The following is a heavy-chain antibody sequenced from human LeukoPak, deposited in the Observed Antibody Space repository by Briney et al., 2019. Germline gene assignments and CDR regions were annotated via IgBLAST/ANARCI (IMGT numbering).Heavy chain of an antibody. CDR1: GFTISSNY. D-gene: IGHD2-21*02. V-gene: IGHV3-53*01. CDR3: AKGKGAYCDGDCSSRIFDY. J-gene: IGHJ4*02. CDR2: ISDGGST. Sequence: PGGSLRLSCAASGFTISSNYMNWVRQAPGKGLDWVSVISDGGSTYYADSVKGRFTISRDNSKNTLNLQMNSLRVEDTAVYYCAKGKGAYCDGDCSSRIFDYWGQGTLVTVSS.